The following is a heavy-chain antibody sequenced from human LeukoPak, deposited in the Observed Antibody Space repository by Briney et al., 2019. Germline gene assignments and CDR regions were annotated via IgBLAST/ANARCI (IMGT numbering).Heavy chain of an antibody. V-gene: IGHV3-74*01. CDR3: ACVPWGSSDYYYYYGMDV. Sequence: AGGSLRLSCAASGFTFSSYWMHWVRQAPGKGLVWVSRINTDGSSTSYADSVKGRFTISRDNAKNTLYLQMNSLRAEDTAVYYCACVPWGSSDYYYYYGMDVWGQGTTVTVSS. CDR2: INTDGSST. D-gene: IGHD3-16*01. CDR1: GFTFSSYW. J-gene: IGHJ6*02.